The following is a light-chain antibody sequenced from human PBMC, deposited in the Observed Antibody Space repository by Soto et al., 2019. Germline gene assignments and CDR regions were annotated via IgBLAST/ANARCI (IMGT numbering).Light chain of an antibody. CDR2: DAS. CDR1: QSISTY. V-gene: IGKV1-39*01. J-gene: IGKJ5*01. CDR3: QQSYTTPIT. Sequence: DIQMMQSPSSLSASVGDRVTITCRASQSISTYLNWYQQKPGKAPTLLIYDASTLQSGFPSKFSGSGSGTDFTLTISSLQPEDFATYYCQQSYTTPITFGQGTRLEIK.